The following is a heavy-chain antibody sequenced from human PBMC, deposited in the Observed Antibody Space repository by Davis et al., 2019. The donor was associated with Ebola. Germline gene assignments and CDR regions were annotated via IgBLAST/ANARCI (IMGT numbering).Heavy chain of an antibody. CDR3: ARDTFGAVAGIFDY. Sequence: AASVKVSCKASGYTFTSYAMHWVRQAPGQRLEWMGWINAGNGNTKYSQKFQGRVTITRDTSASTAYMELSSLRSEDTAVYYCARDTFGAVAGIFDYWGQGTLVTVSS. CDR1: GYTFTSYA. J-gene: IGHJ4*02. D-gene: IGHD6-19*01. V-gene: IGHV1-3*01. CDR2: INAGNGNT.